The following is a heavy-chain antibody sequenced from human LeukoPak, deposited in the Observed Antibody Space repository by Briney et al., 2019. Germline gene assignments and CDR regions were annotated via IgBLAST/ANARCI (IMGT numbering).Heavy chain of an antibody. J-gene: IGHJ2*01. V-gene: IGHV3-9*01. D-gene: IGHD5-18*01. CDR2: ITWNSGSI. CDR3: PKPNVDTPMSTTRGNWYFDL. Sequence: GGSRRLSCAASGFNFDDYAMHWVRQAPGEGLEWVSGITWNSGSIGYADAVKGRFTISRDNAKNSLYLQMNSLRAAHTALYYCPKPNVDTPMSTTRGNWYFDLWGRGTLVTVSS. CDR1: GFNFDDYA.